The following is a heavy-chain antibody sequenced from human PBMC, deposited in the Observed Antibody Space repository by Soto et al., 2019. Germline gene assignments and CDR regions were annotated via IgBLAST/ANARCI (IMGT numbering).Heavy chain of an antibody. D-gene: IGHD3-10*01. V-gene: IGHV1-69*04. CDR3: ARDYYGSGSYYSWFDP. CDR2: IIPILGIA. Sequence: SVKVSCKASGGTFSSYTISWVRQAPGQGLEWMGRIIPILGIANYAQKFQGRVTITADKSTSTAYMELSSLRSEDTAVYYCARDYYGSGSYYSWFDPWGQGTLVTVSS. CDR1: GGTFSSYT. J-gene: IGHJ5*02.